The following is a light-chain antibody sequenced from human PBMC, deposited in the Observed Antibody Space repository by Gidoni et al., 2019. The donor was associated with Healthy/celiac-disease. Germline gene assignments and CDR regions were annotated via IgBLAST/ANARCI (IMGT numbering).Light chain of an antibody. J-gene: IGKJ4*01. CDR3: QQYNSYSLT. CDR1: QSISSW. CDR2: KAS. Sequence: DIQMTQSPSTLSASVGDRVTITCRAIQSISSWLAWYQQKPGKAPKLLIYKASSLESGVPSRFSGSGSGTEFTLTISSLQPDDLATYHCQQYNSYSLTFGGGTKVDIK. V-gene: IGKV1-5*03.